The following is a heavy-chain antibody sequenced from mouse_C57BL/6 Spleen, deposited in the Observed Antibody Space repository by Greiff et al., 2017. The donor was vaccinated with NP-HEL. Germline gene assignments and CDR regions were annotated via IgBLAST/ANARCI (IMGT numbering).Heavy chain of an antibody. D-gene: IGHD2-2*01. V-gene: IGHV5-17*01. Sequence: EVQRVESGGGLVKPGGSLKLSCAASGFTSSDYGMHWVRQAPEKGLEWVAYISSGSSTIYYADTVKGRFTISRDNAKNTLFLQMTSLRSEDTAMYYCARDGMVTTWYFDVWGTGTTVTVSS. CDR3: ARDGMVTTWYFDV. CDR1: GFTSSDYG. CDR2: ISSGSSTI. J-gene: IGHJ1*03.